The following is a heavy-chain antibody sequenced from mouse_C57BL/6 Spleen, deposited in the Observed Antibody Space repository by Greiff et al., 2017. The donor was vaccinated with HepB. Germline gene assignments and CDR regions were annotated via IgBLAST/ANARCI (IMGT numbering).Heavy chain of an antibody. CDR1: GYSFTDYN. CDR2: INPHYGTT. CDR3: ARELYYYGSSPFAY. V-gene: IGHV1-39*01. D-gene: IGHD1-1*01. J-gene: IGHJ3*01. Sequence: EVKVVESGPELVKPGASVKISCKASGYSFTDYNMNWVKQSNGKSLEWIGVINPHYGTTSYNQKFKGKATLTVDKSSSTAYMQLNSLTSADSAVYYCARELYYYGSSPFAYWGQGTLVTVSA.